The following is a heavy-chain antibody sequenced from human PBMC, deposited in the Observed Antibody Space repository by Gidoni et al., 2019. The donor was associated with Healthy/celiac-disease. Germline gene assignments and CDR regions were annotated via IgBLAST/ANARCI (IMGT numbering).Heavy chain of an antibody. CDR1: GYTFTSYG. J-gene: IGHJ4*02. V-gene: IGHV1-18*01. CDR3: ARWRFGESPWY. CDR2: ISPYNGNT. Sequence: QVQLVQSGAEVKKPGASVQVSGKAAGYTFTSYGISWVRQAPGQGLEWMGWISPYNGNTNHAQQLQGRVTMTTDPSTSTAYMEVRSLRSDDTAVYYCARWRFGESPWYWGQGTLVTVSS. D-gene: IGHD3-10*01.